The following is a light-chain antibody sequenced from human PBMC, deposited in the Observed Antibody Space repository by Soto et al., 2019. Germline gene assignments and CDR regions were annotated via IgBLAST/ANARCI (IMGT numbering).Light chain of an antibody. J-gene: IGKJ1*01. Sequence: MIMSKLPLSRPVTPGEPASLSCRSGQSLLHSNGYNYLDWYLQKPGQSPQLLIYLGSNRASGVPDRFSGSGSGTDFTLKISRVEAEDVGVYYCMQPLQSWTFGQGTKVDIK. CDR3: MQPLQSWT. CDR2: LGS. CDR1: QSLLHSNGYNY. V-gene: IGKV2-28*01.